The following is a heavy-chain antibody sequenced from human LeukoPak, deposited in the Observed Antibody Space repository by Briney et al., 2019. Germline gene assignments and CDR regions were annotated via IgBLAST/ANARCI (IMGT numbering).Heavy chain of an antibody. CDR3: ARKNAGYCSSTSCSTYWFDP. D-gene: IGHD2-2*01. V-gene: IGHV3-53*01. Sequence: GGSLRLSCAASGFTVSSNYMSWVRQAPGKGLEWVSVIYSGGSTYYADSVKGRFTISRDNSKNTLYLQMNSLRAEDTAVYYCARKNAGYCSSTSCSTYWFDPWGQGTLVTVSS. J-gene: IGHJ5*02. CDR2: IYSGGST. CDR1: GFTVSSNY.